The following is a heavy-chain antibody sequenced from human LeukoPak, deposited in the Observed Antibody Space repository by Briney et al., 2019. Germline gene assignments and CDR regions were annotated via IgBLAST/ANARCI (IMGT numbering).Heavy chain of an antibody. CDR1: GFTFSSYS. J-gene: IGHJ4*02. CDR2: ISSSSSTI. CDR3: ARDRRREVGYYFDY. D-gene: IGHD1-26*01. Sequence: PGGSLRLSCAASGFTFSSYSMNWVRQAPGKGLEWVSYISSSSSTIYYADSVKGRFTISRDNAKNSLYLQLKSLRAEDTAVYYCARDRRREVGYYFDYWGQGTLVTVSS. V-gene: IGHV3-48*04.